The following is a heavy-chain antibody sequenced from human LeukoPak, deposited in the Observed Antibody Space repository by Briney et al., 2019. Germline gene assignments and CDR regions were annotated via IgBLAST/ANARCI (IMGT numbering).Heavy chain of an antibody. V-gene: IGHV3-33*01. D-gene: IGHD2-21*02. CDR1: GFTFSSYG. Sequence: GGSLRLSCAASGFTFSSYGMHWVRQAPGKGLEWVAVIWYDGSNKYYADSVKGRFTISRDNSKNTLYLQMNSLRAEDTAVYYCASLTRYCGGDCYYYWGQGTLVTVSS. J-gene: IGHJ4*02. CDR2: IWYDGSNK. CDR3: ASLTRYCGGDCYYY.